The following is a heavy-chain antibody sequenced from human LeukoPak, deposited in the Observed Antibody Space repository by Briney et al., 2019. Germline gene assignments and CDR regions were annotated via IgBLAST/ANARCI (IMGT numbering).Heavy chain of an antibody. CDR3: AHRPAGVRRYFDWLPSGVNWFDP. J-gene: IGHJ5*02. CDR2: IYWDDDK. Sequence: SGPTLVNPTQTLTLTCTFSGFSLSTSGVGVGWIRQPPGKALEWLALIYWDDDKRYSPSLKSRLTITKDTSKNQVVLTMTNMDPVDTATYYCAHRPAGVRRYFDWLPSGVNWFDPWGQGTLVTVSS. CDR1: GFSLSTSGVG. V-gene: IGHV2-5*02. D-gene: IGHD3-9*01.